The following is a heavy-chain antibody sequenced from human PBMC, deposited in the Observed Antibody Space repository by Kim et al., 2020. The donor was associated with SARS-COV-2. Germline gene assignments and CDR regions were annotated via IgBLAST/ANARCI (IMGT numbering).Heavy chain of an antibody. CDR1: GFTFSSYS. J-gene: IGHJ6*02. Sequence: GGSLRLSCAASGFTFSSYSMNWVRQAPGKGLEWVSSISSSSSYIYYADSVKGRFTISRDNAKNSLYLQMNSLRAEDTAVYYCARYLDLPYYYDSSGSPDLDYYYYGMDVWGQGTTVTVSS. V-gene: IGHV3-21*01. CDR3: ARYLDLPYYYDSSGSPDLDYYYYGMDV. CDR2: ISSSSSYI. D-gene: IGHD3-22*01.